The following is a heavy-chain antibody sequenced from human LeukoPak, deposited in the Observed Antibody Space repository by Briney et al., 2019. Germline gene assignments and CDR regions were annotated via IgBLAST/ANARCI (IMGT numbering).Heavy chain of an antibody. CDR1: GGTFSSYA. CDR3: ARNGYCSGGSCYAPLYYYMDV. CDR2: IIPIFGTA. V-gene: IGHV1-69*05. J-gene: IGHJ6*03. Sequence: SVKVSYKASGGTFSSYAISWVRQAPGQGLEWMGGIIPIFGTANYAQKFQGRVTITTDESTSTAYMELSSLRSEDTAVYYCARNGYCSGGSCYAPLYYYMDVWGKGTTVTVSS. D-gene: IGHD2-15*01.